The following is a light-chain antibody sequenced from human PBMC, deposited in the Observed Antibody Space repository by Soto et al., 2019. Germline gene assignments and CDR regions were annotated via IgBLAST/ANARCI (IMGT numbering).Light chain of an antibody. CDR2: AAS. CDR1: QSISSY. V-gene: IGKV1-39*01. CDR3: QQSYSTPWT. Sequence: DIQMTQSPSSLSASVGDRVTITCRASQSISSYLNWYQQKPGKAPKLQIYAASSLQSGVPSRFSCSGSGTDFTLTISSLQPEDVATYYCQQSYSTPWTFGQGTKVEIK. J-gene: IGKJ1*01.